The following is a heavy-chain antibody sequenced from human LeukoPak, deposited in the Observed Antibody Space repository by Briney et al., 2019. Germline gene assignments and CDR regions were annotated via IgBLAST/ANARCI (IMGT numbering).Heavy chain of an antibody. J-gene: IGHJ4*02. V-gene: IGHV3-48*03. CDR1: GFTFSSYE. CDR2: ISSSGSTI. D-gene: IGHD3-16*02. Sequence: GGSLTLSCAASGFTFSSYEKNWLRQAPGKGLEWVSYISSSGSTIYYADSVKGRFTISRDNAKNSLYLQMNSLRAEDTAVYYCARTDRGDYVWGSYRRQNYFDYWGQGTLVTVSS. CDR3: ARTDRGDYVWGSYRRQNYFDY.